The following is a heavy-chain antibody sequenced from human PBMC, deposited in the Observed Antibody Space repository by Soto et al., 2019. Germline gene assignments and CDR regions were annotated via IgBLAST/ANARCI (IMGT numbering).Heavy chain of an antibody. CDR3: AMVDVYVTPSPQDV. CDR1: GYTFTRYG. V-gene: IGHV1-18*01. D-gene: IGHD3-16*01. Sequence: QVQLVQSGAEVKNPGASVKVSCKASGYTFTRYGIGWARQAPGQVLEWMGWINTYNGNTNYAQNVQGRVTLTTDTSTSTAYMELRSLRSNDTAIYYCAMVDVYVTPSPQDVWGQGTTVIV. CDR2: INTYNGNT. J-gene: IGHJ6*02.